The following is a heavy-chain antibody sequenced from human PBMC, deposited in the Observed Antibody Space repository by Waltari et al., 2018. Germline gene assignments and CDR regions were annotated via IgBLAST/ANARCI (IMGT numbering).Heavy chain of an antibody. Sequence: QVQLVQSGGEVKKPGASVKVSCTASGYTFTSYGISWVRQAPGQGLEWMGWSRVDNGNTNYAQHLQGRVTMTADISTSTAYMELSSLRSDDTAVYYCARPSLGQYYYYGMEVWSQGTAVTVSS. CDR2: SRVDNGNT. CDR3: ARPSLGQYYYYGMEV. CDR1: GYTFTSYG. D-gene: IGHD7-27*01. V-gene: IGHV1-18*01. J-gene: IGHJ6*02.